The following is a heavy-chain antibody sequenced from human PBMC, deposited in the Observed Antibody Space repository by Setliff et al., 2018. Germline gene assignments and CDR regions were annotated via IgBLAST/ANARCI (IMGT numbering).Heavy chain of an antibody. V-gene: IGHV4-61*09. CDR2: IYTSWST. J-gene: IGHJ6*03. Sequence: SETLSLTCTVSGDSISSRRNYWGWFRQPAGKELEWIGQIYTSWSTNYNPSLKSRVTITLDTSKNQFSLSLTSVTAEDTAVYYCARMSGFQYIDVWDKGTTVTVSS. CDR1: GDSISSRRNY. D-gene: IGHD3-3*01. CDR3: ARMSGFQYIDV.